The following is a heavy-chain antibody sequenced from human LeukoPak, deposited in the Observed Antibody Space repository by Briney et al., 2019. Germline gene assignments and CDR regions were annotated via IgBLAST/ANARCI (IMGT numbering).Heavy chain of an antibody. V-gene: IGHV3-30*02. CDR3: GRHGGAFEI. J-gene: IGHJ3*02. CDR2: IRYDGSNK. Sequence: GGSLRLSCAASGFTFSSYGMHWVRQAPGKGLEWVAFIRYDGSNKYYADSVKGRFTISRDNAKNSLYLQMNSLRVEDTAVYYCGRHGGAFEIWGQGTMVTVSS. CDR1: GFTFSSYG.